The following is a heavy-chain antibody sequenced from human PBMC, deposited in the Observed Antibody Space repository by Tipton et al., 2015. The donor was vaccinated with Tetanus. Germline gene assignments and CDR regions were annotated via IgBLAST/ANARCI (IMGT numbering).Heavy chain of an antibody. V-gene: IGHV1-2*02. Sequence: QLVQSGAEMKKPGASVKVSCKASGYTFTGYYIYWVRQAPGQGLEWMGWIDTNSGGTVYAQNFQGRVTMTRDTTISTASMELGSLRSDDTAVYYCAGDRGDSIYSGMAVWGPWTSVTVS. CDR1: GYTFTGYY. CDR2: IDTNSGGT. D-gene: IGHD2-21*01. J-gene: IGHJ6*02. CDR3: AGDRGDSIYSGMAV.